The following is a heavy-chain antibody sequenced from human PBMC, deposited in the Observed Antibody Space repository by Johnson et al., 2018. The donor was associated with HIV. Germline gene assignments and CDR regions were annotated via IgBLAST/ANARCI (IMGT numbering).Heavy chain of an antibody. D-gene: IGHD3-16*01. CDR2: IKQDGSEK. CDR3: ARGGSDAFDI. V-gene: IGHV3-7*01. CDR1: GFTFSSYW. Sequence: VQLVESGGGLVQPGGSLRLSCAASGFTFSSYWISWVRQAPGKGLEWVANIKQDGSEKYYVDSVKGRFTISRDNAKNSLSLQINSLRADDTAVYYCARGGSDAFDIWGQGTMVTVSS. J-gene: IGHJ3*02.